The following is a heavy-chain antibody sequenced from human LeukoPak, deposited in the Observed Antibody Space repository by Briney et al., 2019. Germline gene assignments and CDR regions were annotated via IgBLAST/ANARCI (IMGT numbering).Heavy chain of an antibody. CDR3: ARDLGYCSSTSCQDNWFDP. D-gene: IGHD2-2*03. CDR1: GGTFSSYA. CDR2: IIPILGIA. V-gene: IGHV1-69*04. Sequence: ASVKVSCKASGGTFSSYAISWVRQAPGQGLEWMGRIIPILGIANYAQKFQGRVTITADKSTSTAYMELSSLRSEDTAVYYCARDLGYCSSTSCQDNWFDPWGQGTPVTVSS. J-gene: IGHJ5*02.